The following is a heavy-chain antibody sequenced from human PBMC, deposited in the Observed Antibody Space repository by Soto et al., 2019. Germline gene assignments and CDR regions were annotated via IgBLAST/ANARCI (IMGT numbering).Heavy chain of an antibody. J-gene: IGHJ6*02. CDR1: GGTFSSYA. V-gene: IGHV1-69*12. CDR3: ARGNGGSSVYGADYSCYGIDV. D-gene: IGHD5-12*01. CDR2: IIPIFGTA. Sequence: QVQLVQSGAEVKKPGSSVKVSCKASGGTFSSYAISWVRQAPGQGLEWMGGIIPIFGTANYAQKFQGSVTITAHESTCTVYMVVSRLCSEDTAVSYCARGNGGSSVYGADYSCYGIDVWGQGTTVTVSS.